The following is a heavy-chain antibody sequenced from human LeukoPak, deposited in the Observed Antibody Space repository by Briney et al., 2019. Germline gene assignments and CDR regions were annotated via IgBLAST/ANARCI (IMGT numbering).Heavy chain of an antibody. V-gene: IGHV1-2*02. Sequence: ASVKVSCKASGYTFTGYYMHWVRQAPGQGLEWMGWINPNSGGTNYAQKFQGRVTMTRDTSISAAYMELSRLRSDDTAVYYCARDSYYYDSSGYYYVGAFDIWGQGTMVTVSS. D-gene: IGHD3-22*01. J-gene: IGHJ3*02. CDR1: GYTFTGYY. CDR2: INPNSGGT. CDR3: ARDSYYYDSSGYYYVGAFDI.